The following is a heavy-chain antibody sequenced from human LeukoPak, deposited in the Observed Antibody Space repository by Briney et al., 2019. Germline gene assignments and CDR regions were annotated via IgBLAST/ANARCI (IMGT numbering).Heavy chain of an antibody. J-gene: IGHJ6*03. CDR3: ARSRTTDYYHYYMDV. Sequence: SETLSLTCTVSGGSISSYYWSWLRQPPGKGLEWIGYIYYSGSTSYNPSLKSRVTISVDTSKNQFSLKLSSVTAADTAVYYCARSRTTDYYHYYMDVWGKGTTVTVSS. D-gene: IGHD4-17*01. CDR2: IYYSGST. V-gene: IGHV4-59*08. CDR1: GGSISSYY.